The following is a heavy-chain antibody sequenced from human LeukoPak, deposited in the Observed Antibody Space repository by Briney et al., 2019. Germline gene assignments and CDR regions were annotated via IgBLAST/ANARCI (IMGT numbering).Heavy chain of an antibody. V-gene: IGHV4-59*01. CDR1: GGSISSYY. CDR2: IYYSGST. Sequence: SETLSLTCTVSGGSISSYYWSWIRQPPGKGLEWIGYIYYSGSTNYNPSLKSRVTISVDTSKNQFSLKLSSVTAADTAVYYCARAGYYYDSSGYWGWFDPWGQGTLVTVSS. D-gene: IGHD3-22*01. CDR3: ARAGYYYDSSGYWGWFDP. J-gene: IGHJ5*02.